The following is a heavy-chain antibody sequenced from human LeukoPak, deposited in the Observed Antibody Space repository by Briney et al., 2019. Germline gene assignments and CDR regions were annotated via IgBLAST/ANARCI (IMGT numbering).Heavy chain of an antibody. CDR2: IYTSGST. Sequence: SETLSLTCTVSGGSISSYYWSWIRQPAGKGLEWIGRIYTSGSTNYNPSLKSRVTMSVDTSKNQFSLKLSSVTAADTAVYYCARDRITIFGVVKMDVWGKGTTVTVSS. V-gene: IGHV4-4*07. D-gene: IGHD3-3*01. J-gene: IGHJ6*04. CDR1: GGSISSYY. CDR3: ARDRITIFGVVKMDV.